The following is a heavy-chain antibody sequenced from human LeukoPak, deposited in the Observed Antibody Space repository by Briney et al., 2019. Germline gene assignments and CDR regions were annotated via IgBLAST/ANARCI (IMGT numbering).Heavy chain of an antibody. D-gene: IGHD5-18*01. CDR3: ALRGYSYGYENFDY. CDR2: IIPIFGTA. Sequence: GASVKVSCKASGGTFISYAISWVRQAPGQGLEWMGGIIPIFGTANYAQKFQGRVTITADESTSTAYMELSSLRSEDTAVYYCALRGYSYGYENFDYWGQGTLVTVSS. J-gene: IGHJ4*02. V-gene: IGHV1-69*13. CDR1: GGTFISYA.